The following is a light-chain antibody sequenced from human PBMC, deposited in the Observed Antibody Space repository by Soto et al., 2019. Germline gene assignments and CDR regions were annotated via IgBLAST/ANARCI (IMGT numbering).Light chain of an antibody. CDR3: QQYNNWPTLT. V-gene: IGKV3-15*01. CDR2: DAF. Sequence: EVVMTQSPATLSVSPGERATLSCRASQSVGSKLAWYQQKPGQAPRLLIFDAFPRATGIPARFSGSGSGTEFTLNISSLTPEDFAVYYCQQYNNWPTLTFGEETKVEI. J-gene: IGKJ4*02. CDR1: QSVGSK.